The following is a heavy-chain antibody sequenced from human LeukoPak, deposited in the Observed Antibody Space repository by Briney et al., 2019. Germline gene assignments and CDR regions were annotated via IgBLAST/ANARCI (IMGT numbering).Heavy chain of an antibody. CDR2: FYPGDSDT. V-gene: IGHV5-51*01. J-gene: IGHJ3*02. Sequence: GESLKISCKGSGYSFSSYWIGWVRQMPGKGLEWMGIFYPGDSDTRYSPSFQGQVTMSADKSISTAYLQWSSLKASDTAMYYCARPGKRHHGGDSFGNRGQGTMVAVSS. CDR3: ARPGKRHHGGDSFGN. D-gene: IGHD1-14*01. CDR1: GYSFSSYW.